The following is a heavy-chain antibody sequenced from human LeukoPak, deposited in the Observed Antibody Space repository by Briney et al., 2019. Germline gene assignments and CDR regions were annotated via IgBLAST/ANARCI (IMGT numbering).Heavy chain of an antibody. J-gene: IGHJ2*01. CDR3: ARVASMITFGGVIVSPDWYFDL. D-gene: IGHD3-16*02. Sequence: GGSLRLSCAASGFTFSSYSMNWVRQAPGKGLEWVSSISSSSSYIYYADSVKGRFTISRDNAKNSLYLQMNSLRAEDTAMYYCARVASMITFGGVIVSPDWYFDLWGRGTLVTVSS. V-gene: IGHV3-21*01. CDR2: ISSSSSYI. CDR1: GFTFSSYS.